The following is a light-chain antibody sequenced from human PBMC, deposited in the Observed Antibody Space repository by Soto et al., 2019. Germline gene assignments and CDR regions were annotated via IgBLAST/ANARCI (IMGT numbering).Light chain of an antibody. Sequence: DIQMTQSPSSLSVSVGDRVTITCQASRYIGNYLNWYQQKPGKAPKLLIHDASSLEMGIPPRFSGSGSGTDFSVTISSLQPEDIATYYCQQYNSLPPTFGQGTRLDI. J-gene: IGKJ5*01. CDR3: QQYNSLPPT. CDR1: RYIGNY. V-gene: IGKV1-33*01. CDR2: DAS.